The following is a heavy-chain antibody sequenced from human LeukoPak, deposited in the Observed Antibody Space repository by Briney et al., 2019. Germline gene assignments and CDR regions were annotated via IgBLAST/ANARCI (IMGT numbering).Heavy chain of an antibody. J-gene: IGHJ4*02. CDR2: IYPGDFDT. V-gene: IGHV5-51*01. CDR3: AREAAAGSYYFDY. CDR1: GYNFNTYW. D-gene: IGHD6-13*01. Sequence: GESLKISCKGSGYNFNTYWIGWVRQMPGKGLEWMGIIYPGDFDTRYSPSFRGQVTISADKSISTAYLQWSSLKASDTAMYYCAREAAAGSYYFDYWGQGTLVTVSS.